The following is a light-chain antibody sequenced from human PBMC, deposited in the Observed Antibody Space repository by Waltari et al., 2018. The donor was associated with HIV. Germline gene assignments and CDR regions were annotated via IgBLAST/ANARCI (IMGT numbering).Light chain of an antibody. J-gene: IGKJ2*01. CDR1: QSMSTW. CDR3: QQYNSYSDT. Sequence: DTPLTQSPSTLPASVGDTVTITCRASQSMSTWLAWYQQKPGKAPKLLIYEASNLENGVPSRFSGSGSGTEFTLTISSLQPEDFATYYCQQYNSYSDTFGQGTKLEI. V-gene: IGKV1-5*03. CDR2: EAS.